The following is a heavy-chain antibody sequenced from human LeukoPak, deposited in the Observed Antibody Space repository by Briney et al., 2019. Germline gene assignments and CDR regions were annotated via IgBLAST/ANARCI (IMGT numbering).Heavy chain of an antibody. Sequence: GGPLRLSCAASGFTFSSFEMNWVREAPGRGLKWISHISHTGDIKYADSVKGRFTISRYNAKNSQYLQITSLRSVATAVYYCASSSGSYRPFDSWGQGTLVTVSS. CDR1: GFTFSSFE. J-gene: IGHJ4*02. CDR3: ASSSGSYRPFDS. CDR2: ISHTGDI. D-gene: IGHD3-22*01. V-gene: IGHV3-48*03.